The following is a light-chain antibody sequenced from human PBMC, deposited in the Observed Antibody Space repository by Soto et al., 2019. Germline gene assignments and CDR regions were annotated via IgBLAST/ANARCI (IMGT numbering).Light chain of an antibody. CDR1: SSDVGSQKL. CDR3: CSNVGGIAYV. V-gene: IGLV2-23*01. CDR2: EAS. J-gene: IGLJ1*01. Sequence: QSVLTQPASVSGSPGQSITISCTGTSSDVGSQKLVSWYQHYPGKAPKLIIFEASKRPSGVSNRFSGSKSGSTASLTISGLQAEDEADYYCCSNVGGIAYVFGTGTKATVL.